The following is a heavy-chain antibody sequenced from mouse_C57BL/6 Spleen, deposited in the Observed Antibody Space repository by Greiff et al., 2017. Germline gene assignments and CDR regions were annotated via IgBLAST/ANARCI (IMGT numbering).Heavy chain of an antibody. Sequence: EVMLVESGGGLVKPGGSLKLSCAASGFTFSDYGMHWVRQAPEKGLEWVAYISSGSSTIYYADTVKGRFTISRDNAKNTPFLQITSLRSEDTAMYYCARGRVYGYDGWGQGTLVTVSA. CDR1: GFTFSDYG. D-gene: IGHD2-2*01. CDR3: ARGRVYGYDG. V-gene: IGHV5-17*01. J-gene: IGHJ3*01. CDR2: ISSGSSTI.